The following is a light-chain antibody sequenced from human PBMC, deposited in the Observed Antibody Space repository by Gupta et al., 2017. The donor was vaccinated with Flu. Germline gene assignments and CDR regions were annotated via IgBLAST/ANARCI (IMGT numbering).Light chain of an antibody. CDR3: RQGKHWPYT. CDR2: QVS. V-gene: IGKV2-30*01. J-gene: IGKJ2*01. Sequence: VTLGQPASISCRSSQSSGYSDGYTYLNWFQQRPGQSPRHLIYQVSKRDSGVPDRFSGSASGTDFTLKISRVEAEDVGFYYCRQGKHWPYTFGQGTKLEIK. CDR1: QSSGYSDGYTY.